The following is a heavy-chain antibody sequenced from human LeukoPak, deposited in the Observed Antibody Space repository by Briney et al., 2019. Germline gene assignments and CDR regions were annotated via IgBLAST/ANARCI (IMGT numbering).Heavy chain of an antibody. J-gene: IGHJ6*03. Sequence: ASVKVSCKVSGYTLTELSMHWVRQAPGKGLEWMGGFDPEDGETIYAQKFQGRVTMTEDTSTDTAYMELSSLRSEDTAVYYCATGIYKSQYYYYYMDVWGKGTTVTVSS. CDR1: GYTLTELS. D-gene: IGHD1-1*01. V-gene: IGHV1-24*01. CDR2: FDPEDGET. CDR3: ATGIYKSQYYYYYMDV.